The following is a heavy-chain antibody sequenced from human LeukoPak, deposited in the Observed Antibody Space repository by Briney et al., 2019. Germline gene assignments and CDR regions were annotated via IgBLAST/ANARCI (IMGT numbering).Heavy chain of an antibody. J-gene: IGHJ4*02. CDR2: ISSSSSYI. CDR3: AIEQYSRSYYFHY. CDR1: EFTFSSYS. Sequence: PGGSLRLSCAASEFTFSSYSMNWVRQAPGKGLEWVSSISSSSSYIYYADSVKGRFTISRDNAKYSLYLQLNSLRAEDTAVYYLAIEQYSRSYYFHYWGQGTLVTVSS. V-gene: IGHV3-21*01. D-gene: IGHD1-26*01.